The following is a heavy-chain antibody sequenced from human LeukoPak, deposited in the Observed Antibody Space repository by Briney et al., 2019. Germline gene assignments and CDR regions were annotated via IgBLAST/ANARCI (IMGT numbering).Heavy chain of an antibody. V-gene: IGHV4-39*01. CDR2: IYYSGST. CDR3: ARRTTGTTLDYFDY. J-gene: IGHJ4*02. Sequence: SSETLSLTCTVSGGPISSSSYYLGWIRQPPGKGLEWIGSIYYSGSTYYNPSLKSRVTISVDTSKNQFSLKLSSVTAADTAVYYCARRTTGTTLDYFDYWGQGTLVTVSS. D-gene: IGHD1-1*01. CDR1: GGPISSSSYY.